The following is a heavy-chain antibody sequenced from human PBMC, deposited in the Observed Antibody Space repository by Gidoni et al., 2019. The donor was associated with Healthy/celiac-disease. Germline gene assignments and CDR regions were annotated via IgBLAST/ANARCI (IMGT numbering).Heavy chain of an antibody. J-gene: IGHJ5*02. Sequence: QLQLQESGPGLVKPSETLSLTCTVSGGSISSSSYYWGWIRQPPGKGLEWIGSIYYSGSTYYNPSLKSRVTISVDTSKNQFSLKLSSVTAADTAVYYCARLPVGRRWFDPWGQGTLVTVSS. CDR2: IYYSGST. CDR1: GGSISSSSYY. CDR3: ARLPVGRRWFDP. V-gene: IGHV4-39*01. D-gene: IGHD2-8*02.